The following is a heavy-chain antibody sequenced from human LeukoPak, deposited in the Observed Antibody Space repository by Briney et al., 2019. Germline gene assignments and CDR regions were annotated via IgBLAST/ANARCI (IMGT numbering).Heavy chain of an antibody. CDR3: ATGDTAMVTTYYLDQ. CDR1: GFTFSSYA. CDR2: ISGSGGST. V-gene: IGHV3-23*01. Sequence: GGSLRLSCVASGFTFSSYAMSWVRQAPGKGLEWVSAISGSGGSTYYADSVKGRFTISRDNSKNTLYLQMNSLRAEDTAVYYCATGDTAMVTTYYLDQWGQGTLVTVSS. J-gene: IGHJ4*02. D-gene: IGHD5-18*01.